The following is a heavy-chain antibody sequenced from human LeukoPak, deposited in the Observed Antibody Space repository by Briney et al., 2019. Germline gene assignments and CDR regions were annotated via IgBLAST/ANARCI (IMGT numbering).Heavy chain of an antibody. CDR1: GYSFTSYW. V-gene: IGHV5-10-1*01. CDR3: ARIPKSNYDSSGYSDY. CDR2: IDPSDSYT. D-gene: IGHD3-22*01. J-gene: IGHJ4*02. Sequence: GESLKISFKGSGYSFTSYWISWVRQMPGKGLEWMGRIDPSDSYTNYSPSFQGHVTISADKSISTAYLQWSSLKASDTAMYYCARIPKSNYDSSGYSDYWGQGTLVTVSS.